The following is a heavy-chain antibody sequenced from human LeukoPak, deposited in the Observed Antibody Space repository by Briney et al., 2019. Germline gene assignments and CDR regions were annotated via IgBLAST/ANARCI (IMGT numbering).Heavy chain of an antibody. D-gene: IGHD6-19*01. CDR2: IYYSGST. CDR3: IAVAGIEGVDP. CDR1: GGSISSSSYY. V-gene: IGHV4-39*01. J-gene: IGHJ5*02. Sequence: SETLSLTCTVSGGSISSSSYYWGWIRQPPGKGLEWIGSIYYSGSTYYNPSLKSRVTISVDTSKNQFSLKLSSVTAADTAVYYCIAVAGIEGVDPWGQGTLVTVSS.